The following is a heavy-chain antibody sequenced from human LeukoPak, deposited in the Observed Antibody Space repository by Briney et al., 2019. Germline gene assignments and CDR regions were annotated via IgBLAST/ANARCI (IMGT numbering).Heavy chain of an antibody. V-gene: IGHV4-39*07. CDR1: GCSISSISYY. D-gene: IGHD1-1*01. CDR2: IYYSGST. CDR3: ARGYWTRYYFDY. J-gene: IGHJ4*02. Sequence: SETLSLTCTVSGCSISSISYYWGWIRQSPGKGLEWIGSIYYSGSTNYNPSLKSRVTISVDTSKNQFSLKLSSVTAADTAVYYCARGYWTRYYFDYWGQGTLVTVSS.